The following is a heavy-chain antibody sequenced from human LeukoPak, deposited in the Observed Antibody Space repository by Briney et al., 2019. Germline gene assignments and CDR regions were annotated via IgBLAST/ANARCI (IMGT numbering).Heavy chain of an antibody. CDR2: INLSGST. CDR1: GGSFSGSY. D-gene: IGHD2-2*01. V-gene: IGHV4-34*01. Sequence: PSETLSLTCAVYGGSFSGSYWSWIRQPPGKGLEWIGAINLSGSTNYNPSLKSGVTISVDTTKNHFSLKLSSVTAADTAVYYCARGRGVVVPAADDYWGQGTLVTVSS. CDR3: ARGRGVVVPAADDY. J-gene: IGHJ4*02.